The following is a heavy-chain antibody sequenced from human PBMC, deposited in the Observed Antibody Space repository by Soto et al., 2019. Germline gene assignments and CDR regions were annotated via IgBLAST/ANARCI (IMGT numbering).Heavy chain of an antibody. Sequence: QVQLQQWGAGLLKPSETLSLTCAVYGGSWSDYYWTWIRQSPGKGLEWIGEIHPSGSTNYNPSIKSRVTISVDTSKNQFSLKLSSVTAADTAVYYCARGRDEYKLGNVWGHGTTVTVSS. CDR3: ARGRDEYKLGNV. CDR1: GGSWSDYY. D-gene: IGHD1-1*01. V-gene: IGHV4-34*01. J-gene: IGHJ6*02. CDR2: IHPSGST.